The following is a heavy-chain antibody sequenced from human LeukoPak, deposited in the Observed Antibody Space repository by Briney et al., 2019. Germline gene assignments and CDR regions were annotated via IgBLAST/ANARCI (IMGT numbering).Heavy chain of an antibody. CDR3: ARADDYGDYEGTDY. CDR2: IRYDGSNK. J-gene: IGHJ4*02. CDR1: GFTFSSYG. Sequence: GGSLRLSCAASGFTFSSYGMHWVRQAPGKGLEWVAYIRYDGSNKYYADSVKGRFTISRDNSKNTLYLQMNSLRAEDTAVYYCARADDYGDYEGTDYWGQGTLVTVSS. D-gene: IGHD4-17*01. V-gene: IGHV3-30*02.